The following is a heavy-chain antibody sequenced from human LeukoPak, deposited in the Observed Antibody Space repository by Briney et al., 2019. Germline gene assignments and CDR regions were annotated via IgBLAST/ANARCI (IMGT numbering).Heavy chain of an antibody. D-gene: IGHD2-15*01. CDR1: GGSISSYY. CDR3: ARGTVVRPFDY. Sequence: SETLSLTCTVSGGSISSYYWSWIRQPPGKGLEWIGYIYYSGSTNYNPSLKSRVTISVDTSKNQFSLRLSSVTAADTAVYYCARGTVVRPFDYWGQGTLVTVSS. CDR2: IYYSGST. J-gene: IGHJ4*02. V-gene: IGHV4-59*08.